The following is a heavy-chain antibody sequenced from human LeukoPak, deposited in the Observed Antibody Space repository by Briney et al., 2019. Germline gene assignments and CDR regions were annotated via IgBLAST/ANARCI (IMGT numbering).Heavy chain of an antibody. CDR2: IYHSGGT. CDR1: GGSFGGYY. J-gene: IGHJ5*02. D-gene: IGHD6-13*01. V-gene: IGHV4-34*01. CDR3: ARDKPAAGANWFDP. Sequence: SETLSLTCAVYGGSFGGYYWSWIRQPPGKGLEYIGEIYHSGGTNYNPSLKSRVTISVDTSKNQFSLKLTSVTAADTAVYYCARDKPAAGANWFDPWGQGALVTVSS.